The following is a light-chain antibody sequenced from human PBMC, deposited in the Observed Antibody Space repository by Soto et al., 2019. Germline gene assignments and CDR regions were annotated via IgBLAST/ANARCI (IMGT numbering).Light chain of an antibody. J-gene: IGKJ4*01. CDR1: QGISDH. Sequence: DIQMTQSPSSLSASVGDRVTITCRASQGISDHLAWYQQNAGKVPTHLIYSASTLQSEVASRFSGSGSGAAFTLTISSLQPEGVATYYCQNYYRAPLPFGGGTKVEIK. CDR2: SAS. CDR3: QNYYRAPLP. V-gene: IGKV1-27*01.